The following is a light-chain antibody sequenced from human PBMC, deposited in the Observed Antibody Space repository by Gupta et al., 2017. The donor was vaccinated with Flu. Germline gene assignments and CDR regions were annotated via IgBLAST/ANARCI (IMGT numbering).Light chain of an antibody. CDR3: QQYDDWPPIT. CDR1: QSVSSN. J-gene: IGKJ5*01. Sequence: EIVMTQSPDTLSVSPGERATLSCRASQSVSSNLAWYQHKPGRAPRLLIYGASTRATGIADRFSGSGYGTEFTLTISSRQSEDFAVYYCQQYDDWPPITFGQGTLMEIK. V-gene: IGKV3-15*01. CDR2: GAS.